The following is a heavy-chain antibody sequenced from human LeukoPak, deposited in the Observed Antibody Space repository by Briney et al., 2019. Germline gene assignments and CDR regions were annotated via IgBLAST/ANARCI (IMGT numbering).Heavy chain of an antibody. CDR3: ARDYDTTDY. V-gene: IGHV4-61*02. CDR2: IYTSGST. J-gene: IGHJ4*02. Sequence: SETLSLTCTVSGGSISSGSYYWSWIRQPAGKGLEWIGRIYTSGSTNYNPSLKSRVTISVDRSKNQFSLKLSSVTAADTAVYYCARDYDTTDYWGQGTLVTVSS. CDR1: GGSISSGSYY. D-gene: IGHD3-22*01.